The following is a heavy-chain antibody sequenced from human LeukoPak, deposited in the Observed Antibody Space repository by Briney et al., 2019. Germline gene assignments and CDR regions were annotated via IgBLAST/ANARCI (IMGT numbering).Heavy chain of an antibody. V-gene: IGHV3-48*01. Sequence: GSLRLSCAASGFTFSDYSMNWVRQAPGKGLEWISYIGIDSGNTNYADSVKGRFTISGDNSKNTLYLQMNSLRAEDTAVYYCAKDLGGTTPFLVSFDIWGQGTMVTVSS. J-gene: IGHJ3*02. CDR1: GFTFSDYS. D-gene: IGHD1-1*01. CDR2: IGIDSGNT. CDR3: AKDLGGTTPFLVSFDI.